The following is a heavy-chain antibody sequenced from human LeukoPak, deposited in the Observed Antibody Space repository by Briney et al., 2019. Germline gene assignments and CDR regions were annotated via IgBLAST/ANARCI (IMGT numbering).Heavy chain of an antibody. CDR2: INHSGST. Sequence: PSETLSLTCAVYGGSFSGYYWSWIRQPPGKGLEWIGEINHSGSTNYNPSLKSRVTISVDTSKNQFSLKLSSVTAADTAVYYCARVDILTGYSSDYWGQGTLVTVSS. CDR1: GGSFSGYY. J-gene: IGHJ4*02. D-gene: IGHD3-9*01. V-gene: IGHV4-34*01. CDR3: ARVDILTGYSSDY.